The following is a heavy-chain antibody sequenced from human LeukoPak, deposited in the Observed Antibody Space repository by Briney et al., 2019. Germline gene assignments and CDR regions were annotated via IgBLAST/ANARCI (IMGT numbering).Heavy chain of an antibody. Sequence: ASVKVSCKVSGSRFTISCFSSVRQAPGQGLEWMGRIGPYSGHTNYAQRLQGRVTMTTDTTTSTAYMERRSQTSDEAAVCYCARVTAAEAFDIWGQGTMVTVSS. CDR3: ARVTAAEAFDI. V-gene: IGHV1-18*01. CDR1: GSRFTISC. D-gene: IGHD6-13*01. J-gene: IGHJ3*02. CDR2: IGPYSGHT.